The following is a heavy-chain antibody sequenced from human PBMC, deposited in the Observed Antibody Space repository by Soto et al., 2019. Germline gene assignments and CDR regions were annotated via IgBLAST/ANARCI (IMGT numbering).Heavy chain of an antibody. V-gene: IGHV4-4*02. CDR3: ARRWGEGRVDY. CDR1: GGSISSSNW. J-gene: IGHJ4*02. Sequence: QVQLQESGPGLVKPSGTLSLTCAVSGGSISSSNWWSSVRQPPGKGLEWIGEIYHSGNTNYNPSLKSRVTMAVDKSRNQFSLKLSSVTAADTAVYYCARRWGEGRVDYWGQGTLVTVSS. CDR2: IYHSGNT. D-gene: IGHD3-10*01.